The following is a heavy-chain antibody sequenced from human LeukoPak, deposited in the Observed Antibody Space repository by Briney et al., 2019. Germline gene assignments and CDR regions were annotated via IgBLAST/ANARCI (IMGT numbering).Heavy chain of an antibody. CDR1: GGSISSGDCY. J-gene: IGHJ4*02. Sequence: SQTLSFTCTVSGGSISSGDCYWRWIRQHPGKSLEWIGYIYYSGSTYYNPSLKSRVTISVDTSKTQSSLKLSSVTAADTAVYYCARTTYSGSYYDEKFYFDYWGQGTLVTVSS. CDR2: IYYSGST. CDR3: ARTTYSGSYYDEKFYFDY. V-gene: IGHV4-31*03. D-gene: IGHD3-10*01.